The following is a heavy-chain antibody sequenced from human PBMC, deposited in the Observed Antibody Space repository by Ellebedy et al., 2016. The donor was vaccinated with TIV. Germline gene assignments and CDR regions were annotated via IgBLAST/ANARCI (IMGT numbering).Heavy chain of an antibody. D-gene: IGHD3-10*01. J-gene: IGHJ6*02. V-gene: IGHV3-48*02. CDR2: IRSSTNSI. Sequence: GGSLRLSXAASGFTFSTYSMNWVRQAPGKGLEWVAFIRSSTNSISYADSVKGRFTISRDDAENSLYLQMNSLRDEDTAVYYCAREVTLVRGVMVDYHGMDVWGRGTTVTISS. CDR1: GFTFSTYS. CDR3: AREVTLVRGVMVDYHGMDV.